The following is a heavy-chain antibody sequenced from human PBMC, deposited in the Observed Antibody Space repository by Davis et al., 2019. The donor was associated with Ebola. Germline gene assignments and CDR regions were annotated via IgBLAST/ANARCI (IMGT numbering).Heavy chain of an antibody. Sequence: PGGSLRLSCAASGFTFSSYAMSWVRQAPGKGLEWVSAISGSGGSTYYADSVKGRFTISRDNSKNTLYLQMNSLRAEDTAVYYCASRRRIALAAQSGDYWGQGTLVTVSS. J-gene: IGHJ4*02. CDR1: GFTFSSYA. V-gene: IGHV3-23*01. CDR3: ASRRRIALAAQSGDY. D-gene: IGHD6-19*01. CDR2: ISGSGGST.